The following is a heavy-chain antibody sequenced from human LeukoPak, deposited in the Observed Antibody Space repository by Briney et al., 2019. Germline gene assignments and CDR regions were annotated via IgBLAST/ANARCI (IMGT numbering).Heavy chain of an antibody. CDR3: AKGGGSGHDY. D-gene: IGHD6-19*01. V-gene: IGHV3-30*18. CDR1: GFTFSSCG. J-gene: IGHJ4*02. CDR2: ISYDGSNK. Sequence: NPGGSLRLSCAASGFTFSSCGMHWVRQAPGKGLEWVAVISYDGSNKYYADSVKGRFTISRDNSKNTLYLQMNSLRAEDTAVYYGAKGGGSGHDYEGQGTLVTVSA.